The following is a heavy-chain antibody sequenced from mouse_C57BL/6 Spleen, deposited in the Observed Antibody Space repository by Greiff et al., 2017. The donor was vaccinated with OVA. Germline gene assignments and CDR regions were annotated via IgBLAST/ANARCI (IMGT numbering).Heavy chain of an antibody. CDR2: INPNNGGT. Sequence: VQLQQSGPELVKPGASVKISCKASGYTFTDYYMNWVKQSHGKSLEWIGDINPNNGGTSYNQKFKGKATLTVDKSSSTAYMELRSLTSEDSAVYYCARGIYYGNFYYFDYWGQGTTLTVSS. CDR3: ARGIYYGNFYYFDY. CDR1: GYTFTDYY. V-gene: IGHV1-26*01. J-gene: IGHJ2*01. D-gene: IGHD2-1*01.